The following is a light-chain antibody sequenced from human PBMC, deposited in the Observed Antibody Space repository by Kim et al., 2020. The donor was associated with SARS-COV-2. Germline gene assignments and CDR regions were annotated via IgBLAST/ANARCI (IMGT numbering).Light chain of an antibody. CDR1: QAISTS. CDR2: AAS. V-gene: IGKV1D-12*01. CDR3: QQGKRFPDT. J-gene: IGKJ2*01. Sequence: DIQMTQSPSSVSASIGDRVTITCRATQAISTSLAWYQQKPGKAPKLLIYAASTLQSGVPSRFSGSGSGKDFTLSISSLRPEDFATYHSQQGKRFPDTVGQGTKQE.